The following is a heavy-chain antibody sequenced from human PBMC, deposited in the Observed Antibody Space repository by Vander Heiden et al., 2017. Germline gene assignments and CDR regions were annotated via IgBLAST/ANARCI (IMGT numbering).Heavy chain of an antibody. D-gene: IGHD6-6*01. J-gene: IGHJ6*02. Sequence: EVQLLESGGGLVQPGGSLRLSCAASGFTFSSYAMSWVRQAPGKGLEWVSAISGSGGSTYYADSVKGRFTISRDNSKNTLYLQMNSLRAEDTAVYYCAKYSSSPYYYYGMDVWCQGTTVTVSS. CDR3: AKYSSSPYYYYGMDV. CDR1: GFTFSSYA. CDR2: ISGSGGST. V-gene: IGHV3-23*01.